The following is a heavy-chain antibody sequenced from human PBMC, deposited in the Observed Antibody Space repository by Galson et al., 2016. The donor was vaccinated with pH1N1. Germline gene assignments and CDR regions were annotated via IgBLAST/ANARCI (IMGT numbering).Heavy chain of an antibody. J-gene: IGHJ5*02. CDR1: GGSISSGSFY. CDR2: IYTSGST. Sequence: TLSLTCTVSGGSISSGSFYWSWFRQPAGKGLEWIGYIYTSGSTNYNPSLKSRVTISVDTSKNQFSLNLSSVTAADTAVYYCAKAPYGDYVKWFDPWGQGTLVTVSS. V-gene: IGHV4-61*09. D-gene: IGHD4-17*01. CDR3: AKAPYGDYVKWFDP.